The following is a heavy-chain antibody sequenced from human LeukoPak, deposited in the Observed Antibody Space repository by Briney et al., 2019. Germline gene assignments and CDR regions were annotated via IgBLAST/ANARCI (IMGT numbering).Heavy chain of an antibody. CDR2: IHYSGST. D-gene: IGHD2-2*01. CDR1: GGSISYSSYY. J-gene: IGHJ4*02. Sequence: SETLSLTCTVSGGSISYSSYYWGWIRQPPGKGLEWIGSIHYSGSTYYNPSLKSRVTISVDTSKNQFSLKLTSVTAADTAVYYCARVGQLAFDYWGQGTLVTVSS. CDR3: ARVGQLAFDY. V-gene: IGHV4-39*07.